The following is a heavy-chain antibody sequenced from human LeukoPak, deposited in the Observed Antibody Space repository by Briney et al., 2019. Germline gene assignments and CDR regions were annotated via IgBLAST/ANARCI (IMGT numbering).Heavy chain of an antibody. D-gene: IGHD6-6*01. CDR3: ATTARHCSEY. J-gene: IGHJ4*02. CDR1: GATINSGDYY. CDR2: IYNSGST. V-gene: IGHV4-30-4*08. Sequence: SETLSLTCTVSGATINSGDYYWTWIRQPPGKGLEWIGYIYNSGSTYYNPSLRSRVAISIDTSKNRFSLRLDSVTAADTAVYFCATTARHCSEYWGQGTLVTVSS.